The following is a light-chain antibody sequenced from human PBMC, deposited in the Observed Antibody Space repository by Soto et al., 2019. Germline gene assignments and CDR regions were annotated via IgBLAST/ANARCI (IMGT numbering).Light chain of an antibody. CDR1: QSVSSY. CDR3: QQRSNWPPVT. Sequence: EIVLTQSPATLSLSPGERATLSCRASQSVSSYLAWYQQKPGQAPRLLIYDASNRATGITARFSGSGSGTDFTLTISSLEPEDFAIYYGQQRSNWPPVTFGGGTKVESK. J-gene: IGKJ4*01. CDR2: DAS. V-gene: IGKV3-11*01.